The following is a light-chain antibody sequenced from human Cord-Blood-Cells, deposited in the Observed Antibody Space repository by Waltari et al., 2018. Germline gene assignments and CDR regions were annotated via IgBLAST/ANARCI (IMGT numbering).Light chain of an antibody. CDR3: QQYYSYPHT. J-gene: IGKJ2*01. CDR2: AAS. CDR1: QGISSY. Sequence: AIRMTQSPSSFSASTGDRVTITCRGSQGISSYLAWYQQKPGTAPKLLIYAASTLQSGVPSRLSGSGSGTDFTLTISCLQSEDFAPYYCQQYYSYPHTFGQGTKLEIK. V-gene: IGKV1-8*01.